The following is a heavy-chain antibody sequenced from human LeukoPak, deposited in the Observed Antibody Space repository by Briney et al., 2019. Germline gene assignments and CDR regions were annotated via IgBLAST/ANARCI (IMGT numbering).Heavy chain of an antibody. J-gene: IGHJ4*02. D-gene: IGHD6-19*01. CDR3: AARDSSGLDY. Sequence: PGGSLRLSCAASGFTFSNYNMNWVRQAPGKGLEWVSYISSSSSTIYYADSVKGRLTISRDNAKNSLYLQINSLRSEDTAVYYCAARDSSGLDYWGQGTLVTVSS. CDR2: ISSSSSTI. V-gene: IGHV3-48*01. CDR1: GFTFSNYN.